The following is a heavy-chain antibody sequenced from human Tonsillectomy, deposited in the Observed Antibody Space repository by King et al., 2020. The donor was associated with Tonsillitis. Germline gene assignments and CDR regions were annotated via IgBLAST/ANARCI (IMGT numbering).Heavy chain of an antibody. CDR1: GFTFSSYS. V-gene: IGHV3-21*01. CDR3: ARDISVPLSCGELLDYYYYYGMDV. J-gene: IGHJ6*02. CDR2: ISSSSSYI. D-gene: IGHD3-10*01. Sequence: VQLVESGGGLVKPGGSLRLSCAASGFTFSSYSMNWVRQAPGKGLEWVSSISSSSSYIYYADSVKGRFTISRDNAKNSLYLQMNSLRAEDTAVYYCARDISVPLSCGELLDYYYYYGMDVWGQGTTVTVSS.